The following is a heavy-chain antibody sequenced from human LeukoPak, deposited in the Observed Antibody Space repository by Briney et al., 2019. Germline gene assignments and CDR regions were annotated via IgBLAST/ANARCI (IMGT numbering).Heavy chain of an antibody. J-gene: IGHJ5*02. Sequence: QPGGSLRLSCATSGFTFSSYAMSWVRQAPGKGLEWVSAISGSGGSTYYADSVKGRFTISRDNSRDTLYLQMNSLRAEDTAVYYCAKDSQSGSYVNWFDPWGQGTLVTVSS. V-gene: IGHV3-23*01. CDR2: ISGSGGST. CDR1: GFTFSSYA. D-gene: IGHD1-26*01. CDR3: AKDSQSGSYVNWFDP.